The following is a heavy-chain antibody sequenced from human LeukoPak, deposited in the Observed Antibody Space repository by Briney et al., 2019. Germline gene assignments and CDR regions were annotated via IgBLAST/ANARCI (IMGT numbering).Heavy chain of an antibody. CDR2: ISNVETNT. J-gene: IGHJ4*02. D-gene: IGHD3-10*01. CDR3: ARDSTYYYASGSSGPHYFDY. Sequence: GGSLRLSCAASGFTFSNYAMHWVRQAPGKGLEWVAVISNVETNTYYADSVKGRFTISRDNSKNTLYLQLNSLRAEDTSVYYCARDSTYYYASGSSGPHYFDYWGQGTLVTVPS. V-gene: IGHV3-30*01. CDR1: GFTFSNYA.